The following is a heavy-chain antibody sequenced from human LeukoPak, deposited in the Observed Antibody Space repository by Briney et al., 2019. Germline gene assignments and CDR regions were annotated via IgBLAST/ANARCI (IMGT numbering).Heavy chain of an antibody. CDR1: GDSISSHY. CDR2: IYNSGSTNSGPSRRST. CDR3: ARLSHDFTGYWPDSFDS. D-gene: IGHD3-9*01. J-gene: IGHJ4*02. Sequence: PSETLSLACNVSGDSISSHYWSWIRQTPGKGLEWVGYIYNSGSTNSGPSRRSTNCGPSLKSRVTISVATSKNQFFLRLPSVTAADTAVYYCARLSHDFTGYWPDSFDSWGQGIPVSVSP. V-gene: IGHV4-59*08.